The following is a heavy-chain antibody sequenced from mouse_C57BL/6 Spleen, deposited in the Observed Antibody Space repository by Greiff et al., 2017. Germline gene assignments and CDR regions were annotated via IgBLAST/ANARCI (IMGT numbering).Heavy chain of an antibody. CDR2: INPSSGYT. J-gene: IGHJ1*03. V-gene: IGHV1-4*01. D-gene: IGHD1-1*01. Sequence: VKLQESGAELARPGASVKMSCKASGYTFTSYTMHWVKQRPGQGLEWIGYINPSSGYTKYNQKFKDKATLTADKSSSTAYRQLSSLTSEDSAVYYCARGYGSSHWYFDVWGTGTTVTVSS. CDR3: ARGYGSSHWYFDV. CDR1: GYTFTSYT.